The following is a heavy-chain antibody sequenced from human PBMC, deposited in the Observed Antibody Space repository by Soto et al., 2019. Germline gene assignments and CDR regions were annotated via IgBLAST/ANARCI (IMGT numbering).Heavy chain of an antibody. V-gene: IGHV4-59*01. D-gene: IGHD4-17*01. J-gene: IGHJ6*03. CDR2: IYYSGST. Sequence: SETLSLTCTVSGGSISSYYWSWIRQPPGKGLEWIGYIYYSGSTNYNPSLKSRVTISVDTSKNLFSLKLSSVTAADTAVYYCARGHKDYDYYYYYMDVWGKGTTVTVSS. CDR1: GGSISSYY. CDR3: ARGHKDYDYYYYYMDV.